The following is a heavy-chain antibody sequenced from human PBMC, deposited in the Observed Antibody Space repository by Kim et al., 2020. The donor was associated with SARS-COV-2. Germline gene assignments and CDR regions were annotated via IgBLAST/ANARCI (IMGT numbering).Heavy chain of an antibody. CDR3: AREASSGWYYFDY. D-gene: IGHD6-19*01. V-gene: IGHV4-59*01. Sequence: NPALKSRATISVDTSKNQFSLKLSSVTAADTAGYYCAREASSGWYYFDYWGQGTLVTVSS. J-gene: IGHJ4*02.